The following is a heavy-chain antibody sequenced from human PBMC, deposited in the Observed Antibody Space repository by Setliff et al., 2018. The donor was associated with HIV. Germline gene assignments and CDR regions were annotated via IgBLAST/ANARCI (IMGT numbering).Heavy chain of an antibody. D-gene: IGHD2-2*01. CDR1: GYTFTSYA. Sequence: ASVKVSCKASGYTFTSYAMHWVRQATGQGLEWMGWMNPNSGGTNYAQKFQGRVTVTRDTSISTAYMELRRLRSDDTAVYYCARGAFVVIPTARHDFDYWGQGALVTVSS. CDR3: ARGAFVVIPTARHDFDY. CDR2: MNPNSGGT. V-gene: IGHV1-2*02. J-gene: IGHJ4*02.